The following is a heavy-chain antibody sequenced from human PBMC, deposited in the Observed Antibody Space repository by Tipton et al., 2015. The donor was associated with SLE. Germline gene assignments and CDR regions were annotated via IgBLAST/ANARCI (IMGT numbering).Heavy chain of an antibody. CDR3: ARGVAPDAFDI. CDR2: IYTSGST. V-gene: IGHV4-30-4*01. CDR1: GGSISSGDYY. D-gene: IGHD5-12*01. J-gene: IGHJ3*02. Sequence: TLSLTCTVSGGSISSGDYYWSWIRQPPGKGLEWIGYIYTSGSTNYNPSLKSRVTISVDTSKNQFSLKLSSVTAADTAVYYCARGVAPDAFDIWGQGTMVTVSS.